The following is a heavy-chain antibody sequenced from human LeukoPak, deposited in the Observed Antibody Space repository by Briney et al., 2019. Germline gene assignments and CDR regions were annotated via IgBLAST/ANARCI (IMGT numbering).Heavy chain of an antibody. CDR2: FYSDDST. Sequence: GGSLRLSCAASGFTINSNYMSWVRQAPGKGLEWVSVFYSDDSTYYADSVKGRFTISRDNPKNTLYLQMNSLRAEDTAVYYCARQTSKYYYANWGQGTLVTVSS. J-gene: IGHJ4*02. CDR1: GFTINSNY. CDR3: ARQTSKYYYAN. V-gene: IGHV3-66*04. D-gene: IGHD2/OR15-2a*01.